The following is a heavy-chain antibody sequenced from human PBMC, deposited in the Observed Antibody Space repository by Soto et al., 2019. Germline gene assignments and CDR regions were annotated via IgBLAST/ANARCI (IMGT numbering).Heavy chain of an antibody. J-gene: IGHJ4*02. CDR3: ASSDRGGFGFDY. D-gene: IGHD3-22*01. Sequence: PSQTLSLTCDISGDSVSSNSAAWNWIRQSPSRGLEWLGRTSYRSKWYNDYAVSVKSRITINPDTSKNQFSLQLNSVTPEDTALYYCASSDRGGFGFDYWGQGTPVTVSS. V-gene: IGHV6-1*01. CDR2: TSYRSKWYN. CDR1: GDSVSSNSAA.